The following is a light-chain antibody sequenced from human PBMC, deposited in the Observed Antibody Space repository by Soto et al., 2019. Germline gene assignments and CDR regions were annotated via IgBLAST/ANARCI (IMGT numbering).Light chain of an antibody. CDR3: QQYNNWPPWT. Sequence: EIVMTQSPATLSVSPGERATLSCRASQSVSSNLAWYQQKPGQAPRLLIYGASTRATGIPVRFSGSGSGTAFTLTISSLQSEDFAVYYCQQYNNWPPWTFGQGTKVDI. CDR2: GAS. V-gene: IGKV3-15*01. CDR1: QSVSSN. J-gene: IGKJ1*01.